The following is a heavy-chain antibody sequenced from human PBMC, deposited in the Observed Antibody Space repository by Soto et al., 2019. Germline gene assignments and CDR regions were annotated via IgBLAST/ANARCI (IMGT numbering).Heavy chain of an antibody. CDR2: INHSGST. CDR3: ARDKITGLFDY. D-gene: IGHD2-8*02. V-gene: IGHV4-34*01. Sequence: QVQLQQWGAGLLKPSETLSLTCAVYGGSFSGYDWTWIRQPPGTGLEWIGEINHSGSTNYNPSLKSRVTISVDTSKNQFSLKLTSVIAADTAVYYCARDKITGLFDYWGQGTLVTVSS. CDR1: GGSFSGYD. J-gene: IGHJ4*02.